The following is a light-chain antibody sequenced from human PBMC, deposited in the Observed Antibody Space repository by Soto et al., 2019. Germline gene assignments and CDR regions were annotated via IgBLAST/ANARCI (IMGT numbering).Light chain of an antibody. CDR1: SSNIGAGYD. CDR3: KSYDSSLSASRV. J-gene: IGLJ1*01. Sequence: QSVLTQPPAVSGAPGQRVTISCTGSSSNIGAGYDVHWYQQLPETAPKLLIYGNSNRPSGVPDRFSASKSGTSASLAITGLKAEDEAAYYCKSYDSSLSASRVFGTGTKVTVL. CDR2: GNS. V-gene: IGLV1-40*01.